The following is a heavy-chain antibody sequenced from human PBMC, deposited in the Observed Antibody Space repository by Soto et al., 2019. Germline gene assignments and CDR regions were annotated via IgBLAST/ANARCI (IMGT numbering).Heavy chain of an antibody. CDR2: VNPSGGST. Sequence: QVQLVQSGAEVKKPGASVKVSCKASGYIFTAYSMHWVRQAPGQGLEWMGVVNPSGGSTNYAQKFQGRNTMSRDTSTSTVYMDLSSLTSDDTAVYYCAREENCSDGICYTAYFQRWGQGTLVTVSS. J-gene: IGHJ1*01. CDR1: GYIFTAYS. D-gene: IGHD2-15*01. V-gene: IGHV1-46*01. CDR3: AREENCSDGICYTAYFQR.